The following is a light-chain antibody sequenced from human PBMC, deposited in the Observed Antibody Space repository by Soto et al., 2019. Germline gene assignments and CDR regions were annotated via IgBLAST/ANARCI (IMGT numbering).Light chain of an antibody. CDR2: GAS. V-gene: IGKV1D-16*01. CDR1: QGVGSS. Sequence: QMTQSPSSLSASVGDRVIITCRASQGVGSSLAWYQQKPGKAPKSLIYGASSLQGRIPSRFSGSGSGADFTLTISSLQPEDFATYYCQQYQSYPTFGGGTRVEMK. CDR3: QQYQSYPT. J-gene: IGKJ4*01.